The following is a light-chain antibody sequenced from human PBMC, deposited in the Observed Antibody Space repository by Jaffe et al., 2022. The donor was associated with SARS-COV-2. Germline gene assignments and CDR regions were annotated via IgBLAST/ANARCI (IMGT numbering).Light chain of an antibody. CDR1: ISDVGI. J-gene: IGLJ2*01. V-gene: IGLV2-23*01. Sequence: QSALTQPASVSGSPGQAITISCTGTISDVGIVSWYQQHPGKAPKVMIYGGTKRPSGVSDRFSGSKSGNTASLTISGLQAEDEAFYFCCSYAATNTMVLGGGTKLTVL. CDR2: GGT. CDR3: CSYAATNTMV.